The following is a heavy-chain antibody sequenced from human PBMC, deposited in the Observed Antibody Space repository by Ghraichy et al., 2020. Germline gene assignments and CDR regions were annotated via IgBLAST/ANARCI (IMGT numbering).Heavy chain of an antibody. CDR3: ARFWKRNGIAVAGTVPGYYYYYYGMDV. D-gene: IGHD6-19*01. Sequence: LSLTCTVSGGSISSYYWSWIRQPPGKGLEWIGYIYYSGSTNYNPSLKSRVTISVDTSKNQFSLKLSSVTAADTAVYYCARFWKRNGIAVAGTVPGYYYYYYGMDVWGQGTTVTVSS. J-gene: IGHJ6*02. CDR2: IYYSGST. CDR1: GGSISSYY. V-gene: IGHV4-59*01.